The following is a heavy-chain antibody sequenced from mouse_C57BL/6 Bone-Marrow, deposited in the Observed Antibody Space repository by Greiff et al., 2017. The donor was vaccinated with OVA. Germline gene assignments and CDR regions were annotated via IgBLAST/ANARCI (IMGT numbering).Heavy chain of an antibody. J-gene: IGHJ2*01. Sequence: EVKLVESGGGLVKPGGSLKLSCAASGFTFSDYVMHWVRQAPEKGLEWVAYISSGSSTIYYADTVKGRFTISRDKAKNTLFLQMTSLRSEEPAMYYCARVYYGNFDYWGQGTTLTVSS. CDR3: ARVYYGNFDY. V-gene: IGHV5-17*01. D-gene: IGHD2-1*01. CDR1: GFTFSDYV. CDR2: ISSGSSTI.